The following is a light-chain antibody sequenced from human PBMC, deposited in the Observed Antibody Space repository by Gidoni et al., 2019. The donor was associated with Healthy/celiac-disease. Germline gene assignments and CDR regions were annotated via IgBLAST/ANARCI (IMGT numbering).Light chain of an antibody. J-gene: IGKJ3*01. CDR2: DAS. V-gene: IGKV1-5*01. Sequence: IQMTQSPSTLSASVGDRVTITCRASQSISSGLAWYQQKPGKAPKLLIYDASSLESGVPSRFSGSGSGTEFTLTISSLQPDDFATYYCQQYNSYGVTFGPGTKVDIK. CDR1: QSISSG. CDR3: QQYNSYGVT.